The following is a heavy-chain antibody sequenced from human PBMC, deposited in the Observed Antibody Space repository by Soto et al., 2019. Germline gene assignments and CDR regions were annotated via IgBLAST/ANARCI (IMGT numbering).Heavy chain of an antibody. V-gene: IGHV3-21*02. J-gene: IGHJ4*02. Sequence: EVQLVESGGGLVKPGGSLRLSCAASGFTFSSYSWNWVPQAPGKGLEWVSSITGSSSYIYYADSVKGRFTISRDNAKNSLYLQMNSLRAEDTAVYYCARDVYYYDSSAYWAYWGQGTLVTVSS. CDR2: ITGSSSYI. CDR1: GFTFSSYS. CDR3: ARDVYYYDSSAYWAY. D-gene: IGHD3-22*01.